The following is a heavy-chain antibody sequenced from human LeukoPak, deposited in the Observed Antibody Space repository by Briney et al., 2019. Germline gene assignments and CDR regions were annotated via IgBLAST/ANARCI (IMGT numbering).Heavy chain of an antibody. V-gene: IGHV4-30-2*01. CDR1: GGSISSGGYY. J-gene: IGHJ4*02. CDR2: IYHSGST. D-gene: IGHD3-3*01. CDR3: ARGMSGYLSPLDY. Sequence: PSQTLSLTCTVSGGSISSGGYYWSWIRQPPGKGLEWIGYIYHSGSTYYNPSLKSRVTISVDTSKNQFSLRLSSVTAADTAVYYCARGMSGYLSPLDYWGQGTLVTVSS.